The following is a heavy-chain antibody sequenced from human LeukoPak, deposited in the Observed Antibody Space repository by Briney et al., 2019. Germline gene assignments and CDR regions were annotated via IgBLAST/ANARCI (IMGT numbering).Heavy chain of an antibody. CDR2: ISGSGSTR. D-gene: IGHD3-10*01. Sequence: GGSLRLSCAASGFTFSTYEMNWVRQAPGKGLEWVSTISGSGSTRHSADFVKGRFTISRDNSKNTLYLQMNSLRAEDTAVYYCAKELSTVRDYWGQGTLVTVSS. CDR3: AKELSTVRDY. CDR1: GFTFSTYE. J-gene: IGHJ4*02. V-gene: IGHV3-23*01.